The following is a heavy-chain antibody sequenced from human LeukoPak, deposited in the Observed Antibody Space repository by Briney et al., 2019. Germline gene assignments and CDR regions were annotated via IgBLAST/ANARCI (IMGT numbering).Heavy chain of an antibody. J-gene: IGHJ4*02. D-gene: IGHD2/OR15-2a*01. Sequence: GGSLRLSCAASGFTFSSYEMNWVRQAPGKGLEWVSYISSSGSTIYYADSVKGRFTISRDNAKNSLYLQMNSLRAEDTAVYYCAREFYGPFDYWGQGTLVTVSS. CDR3: AREFYGPFDY. CDR1: GFTFSSYE. CDR2: ISSSGSTI. V-gene: IGHV3-48*03.